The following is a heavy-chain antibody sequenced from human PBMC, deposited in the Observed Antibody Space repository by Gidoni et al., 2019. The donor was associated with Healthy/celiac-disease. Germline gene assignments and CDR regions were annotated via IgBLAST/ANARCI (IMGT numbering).Heavy chain of an antibody. CDR2: IDWDDDK. D-gene: IGHD5-12*01. CDR1: GSSLSTSGMC. J-gene: IGHJ6*02. CDR3: ARIQRDGYNAYYYYGMDV. V-gene: IGHV2-70*01. Sequence: QVTLRESGPALVKPPQTPTLTCTFSGSSLSTSGMCVSWIRQPPGKALEWLALIDWDDDKYYSTSLKTRLTISKDTSKNQVVLTMTNMDPVDTATYYCARIQRDGYNAYYYYGMDVWGQGTTVTVSS.